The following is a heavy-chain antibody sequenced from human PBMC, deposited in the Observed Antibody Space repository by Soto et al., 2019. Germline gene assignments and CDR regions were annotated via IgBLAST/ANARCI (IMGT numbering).Heavy chain of an antibody. V-gene: IGHV3-7*01. CDR1: GFTFSSYW. Sequence: EVQLVESGGGLVQPGGSLRLSCAASGFTFSSYWMSWVRQAPGKGLEWVANIKQDGSEKYYVDSVKGRFTISRDNAENSLYLQMNSLRAEDTAVYYCARDTTAYYDSSGYYPAFFDYWGQGTLVTVSS. D-gene: IGHD3-22*01. CDR2: IKQDGSEK. CDR3: ARDTTAYYDSSGYYPAFFDY. J-gene: IGHJ4*02.